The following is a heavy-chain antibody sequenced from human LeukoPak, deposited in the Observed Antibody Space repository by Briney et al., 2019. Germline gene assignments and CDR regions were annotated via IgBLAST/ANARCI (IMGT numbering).Heavy chain of an antibody. CDR1: GGSISNYY. J-gene: IGHJ6*03. Sequence: SETLSLTCTVSGGSISNYYWSWIRQPPGKGLEWIGYIYYSGSTNYNPSLKSRVTISVDTSKNQFSLKLSSVTAADTAVYYCARAVTFGTKYYYYYMDVWGKGTTVTVSS. V-gene: IGHV4-59*12. D-gene: IGHD1-14*01. CDR3: ARAVTFGTKYYYYYMDV. CDR2: IYYSGST.